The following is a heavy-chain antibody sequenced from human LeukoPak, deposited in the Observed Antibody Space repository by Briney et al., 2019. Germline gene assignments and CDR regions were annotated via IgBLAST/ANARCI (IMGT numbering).Heavy chain of an antibody. D-gene: IGHD3-22*01. CDR3: ATDQDHGYFRQ. J-gene: IGHJ1*01. V-gene: IGHV3-7*01. CDR1: GFTFRRYW. CDR2: IKEDGSEK. Sequence: PGGSLRLSCVASGFTFRRYWMTWVGQAPGQKPEWVDNIKEDGSEKYYDDSVRGRFTNSRDNAKNTLYLDMNSQRAEDTAVFYCATDQDHGYFRQWGQGSLVIVSS.